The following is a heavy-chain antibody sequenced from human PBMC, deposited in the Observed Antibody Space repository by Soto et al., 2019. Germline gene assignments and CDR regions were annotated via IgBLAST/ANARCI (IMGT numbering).Heavy chain of an antibody. CDR3: ARDGHNYYYYMDV. V-gene: IGHV3-30-3*01. CDR2: ISYDGSNK. CDR1: GFTFSSYA. Sequence: GGSLRLSCAASGFTFSSYAMHWVRQAPGKGLEWVAVISYDGSNKYYADSVKGRFTISRDNAKNSLYLQMNSLRAEDTALYHCARDGHNYYYYMDVWGKGTTVTVSS. J-gene: IGHJ6*03.